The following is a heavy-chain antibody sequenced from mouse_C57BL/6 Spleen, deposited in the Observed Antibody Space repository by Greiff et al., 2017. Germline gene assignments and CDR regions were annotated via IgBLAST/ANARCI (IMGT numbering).Heavy chain of an antibody. D-gene: IGHD4-1*01. CDR1: GYAFSSYW. CDR2: IYPGDGDT. V-gene: IGHV1-80*01. J-gene: IGHJ2*01. Sequence: VQLQQSGAELVKPGASVKISCKVSGYAFSSYWMNWVKQRPGKGLAWIGQIYPGDGDTNYYGKFQGKATLAADKSSSTAYMQHSSLTSEDSAVYVCARRKLTGTNYFDYWGQGTTLKVSS. CDR3: ARRKLTGTNYFDY.